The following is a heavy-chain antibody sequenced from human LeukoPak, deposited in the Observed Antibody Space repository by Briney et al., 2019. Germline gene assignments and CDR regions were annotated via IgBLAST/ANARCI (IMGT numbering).Heavy chain of an antibody. V-gene: IGHV3-48*04. Sequence: SGGSLRLSCAASGFTFSSYSMNWVRQAPGKGLEWVSYISSSSSTIYYADSVKGRFTISRDNAKNSLYLQMNSLRAEDTAVYYCARGYCGGDCYSSYYYGMDVWGQGTTVTVSS. CDR3: ARGYCGGDCYSSYYYGMDV. D-gene: IGHD2-21*02. CDR2: ISSSSSTI. CDR1: GFTFSSYS. J-gene: IGHJ6*02.